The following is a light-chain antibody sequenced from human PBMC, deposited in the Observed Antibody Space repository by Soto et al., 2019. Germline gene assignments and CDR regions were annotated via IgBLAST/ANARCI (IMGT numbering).Light chain of an antibody. CDR2: DAS. Sequence: EIVLTQSPATLSLSPGERATLSCRASQSVSSYLAWYQQKPGQAPRLLIYDASNRATDIPARFSGSGSGTDFTLTISSLEPADFAVYYWLQRSGWPWTFGQGTKVEIK. V-gene: IGKV3-11*01. CDR3: LQRSGWPWT. J-gene: IGKJ1*01. CDR1: QSVSSY.